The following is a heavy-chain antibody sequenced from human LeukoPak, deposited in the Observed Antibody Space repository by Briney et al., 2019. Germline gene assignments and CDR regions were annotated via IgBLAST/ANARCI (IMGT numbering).Heavy chain of an antibody. CDR3: ARERFNSGDY. CDR2: ISSSGTTI. CDR1: GFTFSDHY. V-gene: IGHV3-11*04. D-gene: IGHD1-1*01. J-gene: IGHJ4*02. Sequence: PGGSLRLSCAASGFTFSDHYMSWMRQAPGKGLEWISYISSSGTTIYYADSVKGRFTISRDNAKSALYLQVNSLRVEDTAVYYCARERFNSGDYWGQGTLVTVSS.